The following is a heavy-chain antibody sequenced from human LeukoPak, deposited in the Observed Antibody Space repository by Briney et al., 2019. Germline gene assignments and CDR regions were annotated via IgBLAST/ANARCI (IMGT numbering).Heavy chain of an antibody. CDR2: IIPIFGIA. Sequence: SVKVSCKASGGTFSSYAISWVRQAPGQGLEWMGRIIPIFGIANYAQKFQGRVTITADKSTSTAYMELSSLRSEDTAVYYCARDQPYGILFYYYYGMDVWGQGTTVTVSS. D-gene: IGHD4-17*01. CDR1: GGTFSSYA. V-gene: IGHV1-69*04. CDR3: ARDQPYGILFYYYYGMDV. J-gene: IGHJ6*02.